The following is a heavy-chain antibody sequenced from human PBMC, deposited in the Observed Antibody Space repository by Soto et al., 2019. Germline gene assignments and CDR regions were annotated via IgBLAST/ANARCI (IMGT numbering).Heavy chain of an antibody. CDR2: VYYSGST. V-gene: IGHV4-30-4*01. J-gene: IGHJ4*02. Sequence: PSANLSLTCTASGASISTCDNYWSWIRQPPGKGLECIGYVYYSGSTYYNPSLKSRVTISVDTSKNQFSLKLSSVTAADTAVYYCARFLRRLRYFDYWGQGTLVTASS. CDR1: GASISTCDNY. D-gene: IGHD5-12*01. CDR3: ARFLRRLRYFDY.